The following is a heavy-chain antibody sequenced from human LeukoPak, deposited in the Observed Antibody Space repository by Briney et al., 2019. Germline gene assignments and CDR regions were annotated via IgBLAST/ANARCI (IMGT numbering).Heavy chain of an antibody. CDR1: GYSFTSYW. V-gene: IGHV5-51*01. Sequence: GEPLKISCKGSGYSFTSYWIGWVRQMPGKGLEWMGIIYPGDSDTRYSPSFQGQVTISADKSISTAYLQWSSLKASDTAMYYCARRGPVGDYYDSSGYYYLDWGQGTLVTVSS. CDR3: ARRGPVGDYYDSSGYYYLD. D-gene: IGHD3-22*01. J-gene: IGHJ4*02. CDR2: IYPGDSDT.